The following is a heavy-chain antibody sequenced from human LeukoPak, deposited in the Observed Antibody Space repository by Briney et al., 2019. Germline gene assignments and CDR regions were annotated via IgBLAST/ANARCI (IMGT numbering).Heavy chain of an antibody. V-gene: IGHV3-33*01. J-gene: IGHJ4*02. CDR2: IWYDGSNK. CDR3: ARSYYTSSWWFFDY. CDR1: GFSFSSYG. Sequence: GGFLRLSCAASGFSFSSYGMHWVRQAPGKGLEWVAIIWYDGSNKFYADSVKGRFTISRDNSKNTLYLQMNSLRAEDTAMYYCARSYYTSSWWFFDYWGQGTLVTVSS. D-gene: IGHD3-22*01.